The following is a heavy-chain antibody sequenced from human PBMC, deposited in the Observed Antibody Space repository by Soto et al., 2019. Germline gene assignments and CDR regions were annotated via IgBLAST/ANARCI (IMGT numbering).Heavy chain of an antibody. CDR2: LSKSSDYI. CDR1: GFTFSGYT. D-gene: IGHD1-7*01. CDR3: ARARGTTSHYYDYMDV. V-gene: IGHV3-21*01. J-gene: IGHJ6*03. Sequence: PGGSLRLSCAASGFTFSGYTMNWVRQAPGKGLEWVSSLSKSSDYIYYADSVKGRFTISRDNAKNSLYLQMNSLGAEDTAVYYCARARGTTSHYYDYMDVWGKGTTVTVSS.